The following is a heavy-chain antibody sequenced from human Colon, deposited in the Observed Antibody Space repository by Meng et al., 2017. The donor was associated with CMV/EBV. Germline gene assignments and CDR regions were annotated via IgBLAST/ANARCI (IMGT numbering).Heavy chain of an antibody. CDR2: ISWDGGST. CDR3: AGDGYFYGMDV. J-gene: IGHJ6*02. CDR1: GFTFDDYA. D-gene: IGHD6-13*01. Sequence: GGSLRLSCAASGFTFDDYAMHWVRQAPGKGLEWVSLISWDGGSTYYADSVKGRFTISRDNAENSVYLQMDSLRAEDTGVYYCAGDGYFYGMDVWGQGITVTVSS. V-gene: IGHV3-43D*03.